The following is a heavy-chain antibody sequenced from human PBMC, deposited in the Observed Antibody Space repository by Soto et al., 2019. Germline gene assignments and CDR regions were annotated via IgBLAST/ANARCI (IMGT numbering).Heavy chain of an antibody. CDR3: ARGGAWTPEGLGY. D-gene: IGHD2-15*01. CDR2: ISSDVVNY. Sequence: QVQLVESGGGVVQPGRSLRLSCAPSGFSFSNFAMHWVRQAPGKGLEWMAVISSDVVNYYYAESVKGRFTISRDNSKNTLYLQMNSLRTEDTAVYYCARGGAWTPEGLGYWGQGTLVTVSS. CDR1: GFSFSNFA. J-gene: IGHJ4*02. V-gene: IGHV3-30-3*01.